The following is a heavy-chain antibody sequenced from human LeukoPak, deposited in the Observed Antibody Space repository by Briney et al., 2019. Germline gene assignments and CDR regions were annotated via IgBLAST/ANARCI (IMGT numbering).Heavy chain of an antibody. CDR3: ATAGQWLASRPHDS. J-gene: IGHJ4*02. CDR2: IYHTGNT. D-gene: IGHD6-19*01. CDR1: GGSITSSNW. V-gene: IGHV4-4*02. Sequence: SETLSLTCAVSGGSITSSNWWSWVRQSPGKGLEWIGEIYHTGNTNYNPSLTSRLTISVDKSKNQFSLMLNSVTAADTAVYYCATAGQWLASRPHDSWGQGTLVTVSS.